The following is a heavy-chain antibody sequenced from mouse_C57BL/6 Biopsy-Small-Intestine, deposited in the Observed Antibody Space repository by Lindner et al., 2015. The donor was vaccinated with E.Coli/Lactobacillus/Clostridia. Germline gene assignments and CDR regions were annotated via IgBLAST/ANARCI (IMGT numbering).Heavy chain of an antibody. J-gene: IGHJ3*01. V-gene: IGHV1-22*01. Sequence: VQLQESGPELVKPGASVKMSCRTSGYTFTDYNMHWVKQSHGKSLEWIGYINPNSGGSGNNQKFKGKATLTVSKSSSTAYMELRSLTSVDSAVYYCAREDGVYDYSFAYWGQGTLVTVSA. CDR3: AREDGVYDYSFAY. CDR1: GYTFTDYN. CDR2: INPNSGGS. D-gene: IGHD2-4*01.